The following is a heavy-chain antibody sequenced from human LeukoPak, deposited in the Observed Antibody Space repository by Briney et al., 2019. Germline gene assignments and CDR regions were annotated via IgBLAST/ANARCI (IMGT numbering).Heavy chain of an antibody. CDR1: GLTVSSNY. J-gene: IGHJ1*01. Sequence: GGPLRLSCAASGLTVSSNYMSWARQAPGKGLEWASVIYSGGITYYADSVKGRFTISRDNSKNTVYLQMNSLRAEDTAVYYCARDXYXXGXXXXXHWGXXXLXTVSS. V-gene: IGHV3-66*01. CDR2: IYSGGIT. CDR3: ARDXYXXGXXXXXH.